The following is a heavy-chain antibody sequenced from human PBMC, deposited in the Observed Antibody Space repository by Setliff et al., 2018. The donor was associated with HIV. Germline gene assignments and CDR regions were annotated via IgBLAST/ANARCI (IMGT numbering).Heavy chain of an antibody. CDR1: GDSISSGGYY. CDR2: IYTSGNT. Sequence: SETLSLTCKVSGDSISSGGYYWTWIRKPAGKGLEWIGHIYTSGNTNYNPSLKSRVSISVATSKNQFFLTLTSVTAADSAVYYCARLGEHDTGDLDVWGKGTTVTVS. V-gene: IGHV4-61*09. CDR3: ARLGEHDTGDLDV. J-gene: IGHJ6*03. D-gene: IGHD1-1*01.